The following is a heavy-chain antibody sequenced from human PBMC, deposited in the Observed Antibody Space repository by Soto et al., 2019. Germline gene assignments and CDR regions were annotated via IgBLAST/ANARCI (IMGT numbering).Heavy chain of an antibody. V-gene: IGHV4-61*01. CDR1: GGSVSSVTYY. CDR3: ARADDYRSSWFDP. D-gene: IGHD4-4*01. Sequence: QVLLQESGPGLVKPSETLSLTCIVSGGSVSSVTYYWSWIRQPPGKGLEWIGYINYSGSTNYNPSLKSRVSMSLDTSKNQFSLKLISVTAADTAVYYCARADDYRSSWFDPCGQGTLVTVSS. CDR2: INYSGST. J-gene: IGHJ5*02.